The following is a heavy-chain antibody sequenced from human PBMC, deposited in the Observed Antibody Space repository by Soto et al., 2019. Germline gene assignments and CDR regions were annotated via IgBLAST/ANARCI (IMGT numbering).Heavy chain of an antibody. V-gene: IGHV4-59*01. J-gene: IGHJ4*02. CDR2: IYYSGST. D-gene: IGHD6-13*01. Sequence: QVQLQESGPGLVKPSETLSLTCTVSGGSISSYYWSWIRQPPGKGLEWIGYIYYSGSTNYNPSLKSRVTISVDTSKNQFSLKLSSVTAADTAVYYCARDLLGAAAGTGFDYWGQGTLVTVSS. CDR3: ARDLLGAAAGTGFDY. CDR1: GGSISSYY.